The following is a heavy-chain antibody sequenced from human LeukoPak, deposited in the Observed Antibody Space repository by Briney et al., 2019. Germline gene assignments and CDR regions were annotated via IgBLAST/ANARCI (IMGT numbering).Heavy chain of an antibody. J-gene: IGHJ4*02. D-gene: IGHD2-15*01. Sequence: PSETLSLTCTVSGGSISSSSYYWGWIRQPPGKGLEWIGSIYYSGSTYYNPSLKSRVTISVDTSKNQFSLKLSSVTAADTAVYYCASEAREGSYFDYWGQGTLVTVSS. CDR1: GGSISSSSYY. V-gene: IGHV4-39*07. CDR3: ASEAREGSYFDY. CDR2: IYYSGST.